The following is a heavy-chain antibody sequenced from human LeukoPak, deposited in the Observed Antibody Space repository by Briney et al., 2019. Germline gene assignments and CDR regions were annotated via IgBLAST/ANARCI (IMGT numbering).Heavy chain of an antibody. CDR3: ARGRYYYGSGSYSFDY. D-gene: IGHD3-10*01. CDR2: IYYSGST. V-gene: IGHV4-59*01. J-gene: IGHJ4*02. CDR1: GGSISNYY. Sequence: PSETLSLTCTVSGGSISNYYWSWIRQPPGKGLEWIGYIYYSGSTNYNPSLKSRVTISVDTSKNQFSLKLNSVTAADTAVYYCARGRYYYGSGSYSFDYWGQGTLVTVSS.